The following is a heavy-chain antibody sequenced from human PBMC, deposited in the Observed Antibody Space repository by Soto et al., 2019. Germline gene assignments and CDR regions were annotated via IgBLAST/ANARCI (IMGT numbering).Heavy chain of an antibody. CDR2: ITSSDGST. Sequence: PGGSLRLSCAASGFTFTNYPMSWVRQAPGKGLEWVSAITSSDGSTYYADSVKGRFTISRDNSKNTLYLQMNSLRVEDTAIYFCVRKGVWSYYDTNTYNNFDFWGQGILVTVSS. D-gene: IGHD3-22*01. CDR1: GFTFTNYP. V-gene: IGHV3-23*01. CDR3: VRKGVWSYYDTNTYNNFDF. J-gene: IGHJ4*02.